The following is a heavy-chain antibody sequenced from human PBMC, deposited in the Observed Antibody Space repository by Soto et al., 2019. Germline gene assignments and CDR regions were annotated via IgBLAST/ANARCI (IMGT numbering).Heavy chain of an antibody. Sequence: QVQLQESGPGLVKPSQTLSLTCTVSGGSISSGNYYWSWVRQHPGKGLEWIGYIYYSGSTFYNPSLKSRVSLSVDTSKNQFSLKLSSVTAADTAVYYCARDRGDGYNPYYYYGMDVWGQGTTVTLSS. CDR3: ARDRGDGYNPYYYYGMDV. J-gene: IGHJ6*02. D-gene: IGHD3-10*01. V-gene: IGHV4-31*03. CDR1: GGSISSGNYY. CDR2: IYYSGST.